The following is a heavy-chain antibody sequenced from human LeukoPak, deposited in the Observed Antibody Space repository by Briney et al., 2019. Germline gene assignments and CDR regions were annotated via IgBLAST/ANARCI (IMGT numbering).Heavy chain of an antibody. D-gene: IGHD2-15*01. CDR3: ARRAYCSGGSCYSGDWFDP. V-gene: IGHV4-59*01. CDR2: IYYSGST. CDR1: GGSISSYY. J-gene: IGHJ5*02. Sequence: SETLSLTCTVSGGSISSYYWSWIRQPPGKGLEWIGYIYYSGSTNYSPSLKSRVTISVDTSKNQFSLKLSSVTAADTAVYYCARRAYCSGGSCYSGDWFDPWGQGTLVTVSS.